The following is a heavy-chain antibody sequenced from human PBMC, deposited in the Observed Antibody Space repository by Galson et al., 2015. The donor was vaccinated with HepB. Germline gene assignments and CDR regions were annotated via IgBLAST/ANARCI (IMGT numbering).Heavy chain of an antibody. CDR3: ARLLPTSSLYKSAPPLPDY. CDR1: GYNFINYW. D-gene: IGHD2-2*01. V-gene: IGHV5-51*03. J-gene: IGHJ4*02. Sequence: QSGAEVKKSEESLKISCKGSGYNFINYWIGWVRQKPEKGLEWMGIIYPGDSDPRYNPSLQGLVTISADKSITTAYLQWTSLKASSTAMYYCARLLPTSSLYKSAPPLPDYWGQGTLVTCST. CDR2: IYPGDSDP.